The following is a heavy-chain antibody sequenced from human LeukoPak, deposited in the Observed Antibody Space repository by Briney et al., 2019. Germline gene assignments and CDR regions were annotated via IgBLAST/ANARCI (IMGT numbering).Heavy chain of an antibody. CDR3: ARGYGGNSAGFDY. D-gene: IGHD4-23*01. CDR2: ISSSSSYI. V-gene: IGHV3-21*01. CDR1: GFTFSSYS. J-gene: IGHJ4*02. Sequence: GGSLRLSCAASGFTFSSYSMNWVRQAPGKGLEWVSSISSSSSYIYYADSVKGRFTISRDNAKNSLYLQMNSLRAEDTAVYYCARGYGGNSAGFDYWGQGTLVTVSS.